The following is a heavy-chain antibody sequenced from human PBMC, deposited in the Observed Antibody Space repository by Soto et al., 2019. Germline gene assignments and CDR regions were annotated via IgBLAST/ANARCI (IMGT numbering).Heavy chain of an antibody. CDR3: ARDYLRVPAAVTTYYYYGMDV. CDR1: VFTFSSYA. V-gene: IGHV3-30-3*01. CDR2: ISYDGSNK. Sequence: GGSLRLACAASVFTFSSYAMHWVRQAPGKGLEWVAVISYDGSNKYYADSVKGRFTISRDNSKNTLYLQMNSLRAEDTAVYYCARDYLRVPAAVTTYYYYGMDVWGQGTTVTVSS. J-gene: IGHJ6*02. D-gene: IGHD2-2*01.